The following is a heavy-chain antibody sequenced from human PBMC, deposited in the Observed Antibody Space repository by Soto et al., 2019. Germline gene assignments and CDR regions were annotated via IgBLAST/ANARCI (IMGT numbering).Heavy chain of an antibody. J-gene: IGHJ4*02. CDR1: GFTFSSYG. CDR3: AKALLLHYDILTGQVDY. CDR2: ISYDGSNK. D-gene: IGHD3-9*01. Sequence: GGSLRLSCAASGFTFSSYGMHWVRQAPGKGLEWLAVISYDGSNKYYADSVKGRFTISRDNSKNTLYLQMNSLRAEDTAVYYCAKALLLHYDILTGQVDYWGQGTLVTVSS. V-gene: IGHV3-30*18.